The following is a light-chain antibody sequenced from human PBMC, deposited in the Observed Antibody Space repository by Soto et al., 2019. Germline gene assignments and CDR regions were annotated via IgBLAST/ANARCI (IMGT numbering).Light chain of an antibody. J-gene: IGKJ5*01. CDR1: QDISVS. CDR3: QKFNTAPLT. V-gene: IGKV1-27*01. CDR2: SAS. Sequence: DIQMTQSPSSLSASVGDRVTITCRASQDISVSLAWYQQQPGKVPKLLIYSASTLQSGVPSRFSGSGSGTDFTLTISSLQPEDVATYFCQKFNTAPLTVGQGTRLEIK.